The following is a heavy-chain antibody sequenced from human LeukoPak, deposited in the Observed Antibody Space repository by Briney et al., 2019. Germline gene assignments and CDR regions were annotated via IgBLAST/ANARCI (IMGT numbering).Heavy chain of an antibody. CDR1: GFTVSSNY. J-gene: IGHJ4*02. Sequence: GGSLRLSCAASGFTVSSNYMSWVRQAPGKGLEWVSVIYSGGSTYYADSVKGRFTISRDNSKNTLYLQMDSLRTEDTAVYYCARELYGYSFDYWGQGTLVTVSS. CDR3: ARELYGYSFDY. CDR2: IYSGGST. V-gene: IGHV3-53*05. D-gene: IGHD4-17*01.